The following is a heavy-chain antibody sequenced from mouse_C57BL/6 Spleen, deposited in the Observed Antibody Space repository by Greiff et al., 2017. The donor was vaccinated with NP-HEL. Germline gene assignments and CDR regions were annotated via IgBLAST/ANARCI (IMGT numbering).Heavy chain of an antibody. J-gene: IGHJ1*03. CDR2: IYPGDGAT. CDR3: ARAITTVVARYFDV. CDR1: GYAFSSYW. V-gene: IGHV1-80*01. Sequence: VQLQQSGAELVKPGASVKISCKASGYAFSSYWMNWVKQRPGKGLEWIGQIYPGDGATNYNGKFKGKATLTADKSSSTAYMQLSSLTSEDSAVYFCARAITTVVARYFDVWGTGTTVTVSS. D-gene: IGHD1-1*01.